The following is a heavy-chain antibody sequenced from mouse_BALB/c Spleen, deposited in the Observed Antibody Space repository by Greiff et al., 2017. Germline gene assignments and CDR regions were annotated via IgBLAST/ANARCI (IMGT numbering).Heavy chain of an antibody. J-gene: IGHJ4*01. CDR1: GYTFTSYW. CDR3: EREGYGYTYAMDD. Sequence: VQLQQSGAALARPGASVTLSCKASGYTFTSYWMQWVKQRPGQGLEWIGAIYPGDGDTRYTQKFKGKDTLTADKSSRTAYMQRSSLASEDSAVYNCEREGYGYTYAMDDWGKGTSVTVSS. V-gene: IGHV1-87*01. D-gene: IGHD2-2*01. CDR2: IYPGDGDT.